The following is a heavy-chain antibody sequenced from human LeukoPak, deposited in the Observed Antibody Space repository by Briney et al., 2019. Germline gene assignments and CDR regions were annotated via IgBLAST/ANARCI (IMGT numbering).Heavy chain of an antibody. J-gene: IGHJ4*02. CDR3: ARQGVYCSSTSCYLTD. V-gene: IGHV5-51*01. D-gene: IGHD2-2*01. CDR2: IYPGDSDT. CDR1: RYSFTSYW. Sequence: GESLKISCKGSRYSFTSYWIGWVRQMPGKGLEWMGIIYPGDSDTRYSPSFQGQVTISADKSISTAYLQWSSLKASDTAMYYCARQGVYCSSTSCYLTDWGQGTLVTVSS.